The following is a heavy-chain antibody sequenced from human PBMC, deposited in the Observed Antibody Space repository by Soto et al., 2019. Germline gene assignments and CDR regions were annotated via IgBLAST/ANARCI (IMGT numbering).Heavy chain of an antibody. Sequence: SETLSLTCAVYGGSFSGYYWSWIRQPPGKGLEWIGEINHSGSTNYNPSLKSRVTISVDTSKNQFSLKLSSVTAADTAVYYCARARVRFWSGYPFDPWGQGTLVTVSS. CDR1: GGSFSGYY. J-gene: IGHJ5*02. D-gene: IGHD3-3*01. V-gene: IGHV4-34*01. CDR2: INHSGST. CDR3: ARARVRFWSGYPFDP.